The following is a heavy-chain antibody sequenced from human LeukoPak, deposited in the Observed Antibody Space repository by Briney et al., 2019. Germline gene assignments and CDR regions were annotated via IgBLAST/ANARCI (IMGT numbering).Heavy chain of an antibody. CDR1: GGSISGSNW. D-gene: IGHD2/OR15-2a*01. V-gene: IGHV4-4*02. CDR3: ARREASFYGYLFDN. Sequence: PSGTLSLTCAVSGGSISGSNWWSWVRQPPGKGLEWIGQIYDSGSTDYNPSLKSRVTILVDKHKNQFSLKLSSVTAADTAVYYCARREASFYGYLFDNWGQGTLVTVSS. CDR2: IYDSGST. J-gene: IGHJ4*02.